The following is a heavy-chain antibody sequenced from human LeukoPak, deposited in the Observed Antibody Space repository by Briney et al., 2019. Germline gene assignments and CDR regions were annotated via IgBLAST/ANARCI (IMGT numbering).Heavy chain of an antibody. CDR1: GDSASSNNAA. CDR2: TYYRSKWYS. J-gene: IGHJ3*02. Sequence: SQTLSLTCAISGDSASSNNAAWNWVRQSPSRGLEWLGRTYYRSKWYSDYAIAVKSRITINADTSKNQFSLQLTSVTPEDTALYYCATYAFDMWGQGTMVTVSS. CDR3: ATYAFDM. V-gene: IGHV6-1*01.